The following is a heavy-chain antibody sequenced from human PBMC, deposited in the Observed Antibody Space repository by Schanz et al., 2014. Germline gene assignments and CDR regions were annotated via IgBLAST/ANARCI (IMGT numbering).Heavy chain of an antibody. CDR1: GITLSGYG. Sequence: QVQLVESGGGLVQPGRSLRLSCAASGITLSGYGLHWVRQAPGKGLEWVGFISFDGRNTGYAHSVKGRFTISRDNSKNTVNLQMNSLRAEDTAVYYCAKEKEEVAADGSFFDYWGQGTLXTVSS. J-gene: IGHJ4*02. CDR2: ISFDGRNT. V-gene: IGHV3-30*18. D-gene: IGHD6-13*01. CDR3: AKEKEEVAADGSFFDY.